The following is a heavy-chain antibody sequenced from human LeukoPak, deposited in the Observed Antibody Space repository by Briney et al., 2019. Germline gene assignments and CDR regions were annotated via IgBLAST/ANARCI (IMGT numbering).Heavy chain of an antibody. CDR3: ARPHTVLYNWFDP. V-gene: IGHV1-2*06. J-gene: IGHJ5*02. CDR2: INPNSGGT. Sequence: ASVKVSCKASGYTFTSYGISWVRQAPGQGLEWMGRINPNSGGTNYAQKFQGRVTMTRDTSISTAYMELSRLRSDDTAVYYCARPHTVLYNWFDPWGQGTLVTVSS. D-gene: IGHD4-11*01. CDR1: GYTFTSYG.